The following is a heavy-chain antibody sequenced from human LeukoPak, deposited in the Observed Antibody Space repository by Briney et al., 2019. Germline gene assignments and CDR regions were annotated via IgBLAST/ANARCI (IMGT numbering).Heavy chain of an antibody. J-gene: IGHJ4*02. V-gene: IGHV3-48*04. D-gene: IGHD6-6*01. Sequence: GGSLRLSCAASGFTFSSYSMNWVRQAPGKGLEWVSYISSSSTIYYADSVKGRFTISRDNAKNSLYLQMNSLRAEDTAVYYCARISRIAARARDYWGQGTLVTVSS. CDR3: ARISRIAARARDY. CDR2: ISSSSTI. CDR1: GFTFSSYS.